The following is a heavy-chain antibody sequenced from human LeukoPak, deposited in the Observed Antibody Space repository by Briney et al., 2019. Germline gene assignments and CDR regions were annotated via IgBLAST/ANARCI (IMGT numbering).Heavy chain of an antibody. CDR1: GGTFSSYA. Sequence: SVKVSCKASGGTFSSYAISWVRQAPGQGLEWMGGIIPIFGTANYAQKFQGRVTITTDESTSTAYMELSSLRSEDTAVYYCARVYLSNGHSSGWYDLGAFDIWGQGTMVTVSS. V-gene: IGHV1-69*05. CDR2: IIPIFGTA. CDR3: ARVYLSNGHSSGWYDLGAFDI. D-gene: IGHD6-19*01. J-gene: IGHJ3*02.